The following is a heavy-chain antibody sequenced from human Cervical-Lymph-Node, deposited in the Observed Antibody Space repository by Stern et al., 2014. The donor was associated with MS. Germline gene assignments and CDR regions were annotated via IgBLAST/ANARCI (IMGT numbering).Heavy chain of an antibody. CDR2: IYHRGTT. J-gene: IGHJ4*02. Sequence: HVQLQESGPGLVEPSGTLSLTCVVSCGSIARTNWWTWVRQPPGKGPEGIGVIYHRGTTNHNPSLTSRGTITIDKSTTHFFLKLKAVTAADTAVYYCARAPYFYGSGSFGWGQGILVTVSS. CDR3: ARAPYFYGSGSFG. CDR1: CGSIARTNW. V-gene: IGHV4-4*02. D-gene: IGHD3-10*01.